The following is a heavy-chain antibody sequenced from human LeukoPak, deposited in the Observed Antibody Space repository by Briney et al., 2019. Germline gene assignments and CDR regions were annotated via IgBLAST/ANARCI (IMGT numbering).Heavy chain of an antibody. CDR1: GNTFTSYG. Sequence: ASVKVSCKASGNTFTSYGISWVRQAPGQGLEWMGWISAYNGNTNYAQKLQGRVTMTTDTSTSTAYMELRSLRSDDTAVYYCARDDVEEMATIPFDYWGQGTLVTVSS. CDR2: ISAYNGNT. V-gene: IGHV1-18*01. D-gene: IGHD5-24*01. CDR3: ARDDVEEMATIPFDY. J-gene: IGHJ4*02.